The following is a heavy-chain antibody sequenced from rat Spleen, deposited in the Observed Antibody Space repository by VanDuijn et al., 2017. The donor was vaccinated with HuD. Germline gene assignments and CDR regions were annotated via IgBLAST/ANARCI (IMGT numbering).Heavy chain of an antibody. CDR2: IQSGGSK. CDR3: TRDNNYYFDY. V-gene: IGHV2S1*01. CDR1: GFSLTRYH. J-gene: IGHJ2*01. Sequence: QVQLKESGPGLVQPSQTLSLTCTVSGFSLTRYHVSWVCQPPGKGLEWMGRIQSGGSKNNNSARKSRLSNSRDTTKIQVFLKMNSLQTEDTAIYYCTRDNNYYFDYWGQGVMVTVSS. D-gene: IGHD1-10*01.